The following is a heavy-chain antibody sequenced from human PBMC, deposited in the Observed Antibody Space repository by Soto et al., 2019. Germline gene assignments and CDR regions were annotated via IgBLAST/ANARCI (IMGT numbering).Heavy chain of an antibody. CDR3: ARGLYDSSGYYYFVY. CDR2: IYSGGST. CDR1: GFTVSSNY. V-gene: IGHV3-66*01. Sequence: EVQLVESGGDLVQPGGSLRLSCAASGFTVSSNYMSWVRQAPGKGLEWVSVIYSGGSTYYADSVKGRFTISRDNSKNTVYLQLNSRRAEDTAVYYCARGLYDSSGYYYFVYWGQGTLVTVSS. J-gene: IGHJ4*02. D-gene: IGHD3-22*01.